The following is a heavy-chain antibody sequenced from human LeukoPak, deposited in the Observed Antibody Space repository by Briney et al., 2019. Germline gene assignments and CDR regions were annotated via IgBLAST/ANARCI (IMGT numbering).Heavy chain of an antibody. CDR3: ARGHYGRDY. Sequence: QPGGSLRLSCEASGFTYSNHRMSCLRQAPGKGLEWVAHIKQDGSEKYYVDSVKGRFTISRDNAENSLYLQMNSLRADDTALYYCARGHYGRDYWGQGTLVTVSS. CDR2: IKQDGSEK. D-gene: IGHD4-17*01. CDR1: GFTYSNHR. V-gene: IGHV3-7*04. J-gene: IGHJ4*02.